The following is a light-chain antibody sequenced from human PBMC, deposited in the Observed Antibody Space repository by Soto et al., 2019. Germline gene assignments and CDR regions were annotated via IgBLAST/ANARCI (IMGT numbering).Light chain of an antibody. V-gene: IGKV3-11*01. J-gene: IGKJ5*01. CDR1: QSVSSS. CDR3: QQRSSSIT. Sequence: EIVLTQSPVTLSLSPGERATLSCRASQSVSSSLAWYQQKPGQAPRLLIYDASNTATGIPARFSGSGSGTDFTLTISSLEPADFAIYYCQQRSSSITFGQGTRLETK. CDR2: DAS.